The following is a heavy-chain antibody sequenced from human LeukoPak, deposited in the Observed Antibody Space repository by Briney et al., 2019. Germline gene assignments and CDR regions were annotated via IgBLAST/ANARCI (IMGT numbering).Heavy chain of an antibody. CDR1: GYTFTGYY. CDR2: INPNSGGT. D-gene: IGHD6-6*01. CDR3: ARDIEYSSSSEGY. Sequence: ASVKVSCKASGYTFTGYYMHWVRQAPGQGLEWMGWINPNSGGTNYAQKFQGRVTMTRDTSISTAYMELSRLRSDDTAVYYCARDIEYSSSSEGYWGQGTLVTVSS. V-gene: IGHV1-2*02. J-gene: IGHJ4*02.